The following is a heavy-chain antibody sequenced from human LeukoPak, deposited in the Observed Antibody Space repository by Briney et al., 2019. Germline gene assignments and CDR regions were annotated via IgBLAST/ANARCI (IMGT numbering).Heavy chain of an antibody. CDR2: ISYDGSNK. Sequence: PGRSLRLSCAASGFTFSSYAMHWVRQAPGKGLEWVAVISYDGSNKYYADSVKGRFTISRDNSKNTLYLQMNSLRAEDTAVYYCARRIAAAALYYYYGMDVWGQGTTVTVSS. CDR3: ARRIAAAALYYYYGMDV. D-gene: IGHD6-13*01. CDR1: GFTFSSYA. V-gene: IGHV3-30-3*01. J-gene: IGHJ6*02.